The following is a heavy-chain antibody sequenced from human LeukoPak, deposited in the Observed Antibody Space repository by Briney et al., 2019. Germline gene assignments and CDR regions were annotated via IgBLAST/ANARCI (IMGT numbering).Heavy chain of an antibody. CDR1: GGTFSSYA. J-gene: IGHJ6*02. D-gene: IGHD6-6*01. CDR3: ARCSMAARNYYYYGMDV. CDR2: IIPIFGTA. V-gene: IGHV1-69*13. Sequence: ASVKVSCKASGGTFSSYAISWVRQAPGQGLEWMGGIIPIFGTANYAQKFQGRVTITADESTSTAYMELSSLRSEDTAVYYCARCSMAARNYYYYGMDVWGQGTTATVSS.